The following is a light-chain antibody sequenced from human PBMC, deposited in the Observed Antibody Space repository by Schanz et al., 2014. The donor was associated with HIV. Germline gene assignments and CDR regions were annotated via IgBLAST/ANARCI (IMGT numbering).Light chain of an antibody. CDR3: QHRHSWPPLFT. CDR1: QSVSSSY. J-gene: IGKJ3*01. V-gene: IGKV3D-20*02. Sequence: EVVMTQSPATLSVSPGERATLSCRASQSVSSSYLAWYQQKPGQAPRLLIFGASTRATGIPARFSGRGSGTDFTLTISRLEPEDFAVYYCQHRHSWPPLFTFGPGTKVNVK. CDR2: GAS.